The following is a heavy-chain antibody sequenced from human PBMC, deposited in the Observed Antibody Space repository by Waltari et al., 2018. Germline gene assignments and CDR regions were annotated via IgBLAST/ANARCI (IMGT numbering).Heavy chain of an antibody. J-gene: IGHJ4*02. CDR3: AREYSSSSDFDY. D-gene: IGHD6-6*01. CDR2: IIPSLGIA. V-gene: IGHV1-69*02. CDR1: GGTFSSYT. Sequence: QVQLVQSGAEVKKPGSSVKVSCKASGGTFSSYTISWVRQAPGQGLEWMGRIIPSLGIANYSQNVQGRVTITADKSTSTAYMELSSLRSEDTAVYYCAREYSSSSDFDYWGQGTLVTVSS.